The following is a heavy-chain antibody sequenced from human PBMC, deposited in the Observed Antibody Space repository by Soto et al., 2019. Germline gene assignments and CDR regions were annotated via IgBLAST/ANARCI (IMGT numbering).Heavy chain of an antibody. J-gene: IGHJ4*02. D-gene: IGHD5-18*01. CDR2: IYWNDDK. Sequence: QITLKESGPTLVKPTQTLTLTCTFSGFSLSTSGVGVGWIRQPPGKALECLSIIYWNDDKHYSPSLRSRLTITKDTSKNQVVLTMTNMDPLDTATYYCARIEYSHGVDYWGQGTLVTVSS. CDR1: GFSLSTSGVG. CDR3: ARIEYSHGVDY. V-gene: IGHV2-5*01.